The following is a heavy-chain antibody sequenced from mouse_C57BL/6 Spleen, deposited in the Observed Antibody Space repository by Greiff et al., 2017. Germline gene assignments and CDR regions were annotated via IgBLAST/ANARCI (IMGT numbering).Heavy chain of an antibody. CDR2: IDPEDGET. Sequence: VQLQQSGAELVKPGASVKLSCTASGFNIKDYYMHWVKQRTEQGLEWIGRIDPEDGETKYDPKFKGKATITADTTSNTAYLQRSSLSSEDTDFYSCARSTMVTALDYWGQGTTLTVAS. CDR3: ARSTMVTALDY. V-gene: IGHV14-2*01. CDR1: GFNIKDYY. J-gene: IGHJ2*01. D-gene: IGHD2-2*01.